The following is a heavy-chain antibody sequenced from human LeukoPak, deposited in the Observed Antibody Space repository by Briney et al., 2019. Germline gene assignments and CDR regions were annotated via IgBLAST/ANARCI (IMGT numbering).Heavy chain of an antibody. D-gene: IGHD6-19*01. CDR3: ARGGSSGWYVQNYFDT. Sequence: GASVKVSCKASGGTFSSYAISWVRQAPGQGLEWMGWINPNSGGTNYAQTFQGRVTMTRDTSISTAYMELSRLRSDDTAVYYCARGGSSGWYVQNYFDTWGQGTLVTVSS. V-gene: IGHV1-2*02. J-gene: IGHJ5*02. CDR2: INPNSGGT. CDR1: GGTFSSYA.